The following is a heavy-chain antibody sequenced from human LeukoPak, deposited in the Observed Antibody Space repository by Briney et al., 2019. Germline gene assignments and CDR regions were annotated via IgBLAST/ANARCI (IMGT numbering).Heavy chain of an antibody. J-gene: IGHJ3*02. D-gene: IGHD4-17*01. CDR2: MNPNSGNT. CDR1: GYTFTSYD. Sequence: ASVKVSCKASGYTFTSYDTNWVRQATGQGLEWMGWMNPNSGNTGYAQKFQGRVTMTRNTSISTAYMELSGLRSEDTAVYYCARGLNGDYSDAFGIWGQGTMVTVSS. CDR3: ARGLNGDYSDAFGI. V-gene: IGHV1-8*01.